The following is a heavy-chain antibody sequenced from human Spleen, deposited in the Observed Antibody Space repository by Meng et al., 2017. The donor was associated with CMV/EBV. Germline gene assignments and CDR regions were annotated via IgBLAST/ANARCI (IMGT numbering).Heavy chain of an antibody. J-gene: IGHJ3*02. D-gene: IGHD2-2*02. Sequence: GESLKISCVGTGFIFSNYDMNWVRQAPGKGLEWISDISSSAVNIHYADSVKGRFSISRYNARNSLFLQMNSLTVGDTAVYYCARVGCSSARCYNAFDIWGQGTMVTVSS. V-gene: IGHV3-48*03. CDR3: ARVGCSSARCYNAFDI. CDR2: ISSSAVNI. CDR1: GFIFSNYD.